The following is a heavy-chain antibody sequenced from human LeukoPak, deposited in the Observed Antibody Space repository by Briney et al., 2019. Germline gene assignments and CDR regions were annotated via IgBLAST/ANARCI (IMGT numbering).Heavy chain of an antibody. J-gene: IGHJ4*02. CDR1: GFTFSDYY. CDR3: ARDTTPRDGYNYDY. Sequence: PGGSLRLSCAASGFTFSDYYMSWIRQAPGKGLEWVSYISSSGSTIYYADSVKGRFAISRDNSENTVFLEMNSLRGEDTAVYYCARDTTPRDGYNYDYWGQGTLVTVSS. V-gene: IGHV3-11*01. D-gene: IGHD5-24*01. CDR2: ISSSGSTI.